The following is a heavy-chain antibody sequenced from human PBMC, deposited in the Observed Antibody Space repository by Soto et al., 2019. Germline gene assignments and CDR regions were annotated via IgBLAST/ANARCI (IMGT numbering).Heavy chain of an antibody. CDR2: MYHNGGS. V-gene: IGHV4-4*02. Sequence: QVQLQESRRGLVKPSETLSLTCAVSGASISSRTWWTWVRQSPGKGLEWIGEMYHNGGSNYNPSLKSRVAISTDTSKNQFSLTLTSVTAADTALYYCTCCGHDYKIDNWGQGSLVTVSS. J-gene: IGHJ4*02. CDR1: GASISSRTW. D-gene: IGHD2-21*01. CDR3: TCCGHDYKIDN.